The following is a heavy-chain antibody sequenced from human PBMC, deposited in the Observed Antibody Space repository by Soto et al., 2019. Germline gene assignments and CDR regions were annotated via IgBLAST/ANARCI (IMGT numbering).Heavy chain of an antibody. Sequence: PSETLSLTCTVSGGSISSYYWSWIRQPPGKGLEWIGYIYYSGSTNYNPSLKSRVTISVDTSKNQFSLKLSSVTAADTAVYYCACMVRGVSSIDYWGQGTLVTVSS. CDR3: ACMVRGVSSIDY. J-gene: IGHJ4*02. V-gene: IGHV4-59*01. CDR2: IYYSGST. CDR1: GGSISSYY. D-gene: IGHD3-10*01.